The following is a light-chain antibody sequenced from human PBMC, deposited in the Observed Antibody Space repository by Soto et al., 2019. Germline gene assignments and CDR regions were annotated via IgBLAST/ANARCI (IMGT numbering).Light chain of an antibody. J-gene: IGKJ3*01. CDR3: QQYNNWPFA. V-gene: IGKV3-15*01. CDR2: GAS. Sequence: EIVMTQSPATLSVSLGERATLSCRASQSVSTNLAWYQQKPGQPPRLLIYGASARATGFPARFSGSGSGTEFTLTISSLQSEDFAVYSCQQYNNWPFAFGPGTKVDIK. CDR1: QSVSTN.